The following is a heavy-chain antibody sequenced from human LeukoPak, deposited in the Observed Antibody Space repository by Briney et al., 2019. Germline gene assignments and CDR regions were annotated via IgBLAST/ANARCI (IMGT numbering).Heavy chain of an antibody. CDR3: ARSLGFLEWFPKRPVYYYYYMDV. Sequence: ASVKVSCKASGYTFTSYYMHWVRQAPGQGLEWMGIINPSGGSTSYAQKFQGRVTMTRGMSTSTVYMELSSLRSEDTAVYYCARSLGFLEWFPKRPVYYYYYMDVWGKGTTVTVSS. J-gene: IGHJ6*03. CDR2: INPSGGST. D-gene: IGHD3-3*01. V-gene: IGHV1-46*01. CDR1: GYTFTSYY.